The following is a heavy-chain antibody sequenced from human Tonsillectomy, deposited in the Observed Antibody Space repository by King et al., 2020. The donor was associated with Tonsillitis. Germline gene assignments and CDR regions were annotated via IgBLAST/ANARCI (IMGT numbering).Heavy chain of an antibody. CDR3: ARDPAYYYGTDG. Sequence: QLVQSGAEVKKPGASVKVSCKTSGYSFTGYYMHWVRQAPGQGLEWMGWIKPNTGDTNYAQKFQGRVTMTRDTSITTAYMELSRLRSDDTAVYYCARDPAYYYGTDGGGEGTTVTVS. CDR1: GYSFTGYY. J-gene: IGHJ6*02. D-gene: IGHD2-2*01. V-gene: IGHV1-2*02. CDR2: IKPNTGDT.